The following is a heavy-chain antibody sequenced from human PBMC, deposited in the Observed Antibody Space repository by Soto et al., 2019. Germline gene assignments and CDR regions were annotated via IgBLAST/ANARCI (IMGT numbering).Heavy chain of an antibody. CDR1: GGSISSYY. CDR2: IYYSGST. V-gene: IGHV4-59*08. D-gene: IGHD3-3*01. CDR3: ARLWSKAIFGVVIHSNWFDP. J-gene: IGHJ5*02. Sequence: SETLSLTCTVSGGSISSYYWSWIRQPPGKGLEWIGYIYYSGSTNYNPSLKSRVTISVDTSKNQFSLKLSSVTAADTAVYYCARLWSKAIFGVVIHSNWFDPWGQGTLVTVSS.